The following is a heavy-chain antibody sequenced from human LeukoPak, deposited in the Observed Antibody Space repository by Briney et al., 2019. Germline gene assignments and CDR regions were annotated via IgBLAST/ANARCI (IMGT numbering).Heavy chain of an antibody. J-gene: IGHJ4*02. CDR1: GFTFRSYW. D-gene: IGHD6-19*01. CDR3: ARVGSGWYYYFDY. V-gene: IGHV3-74*01. CDR2: INTDGTST. Sequence: GGSLRLSCAASGFTFRSYWMHWVRQVPGKGLLWVSCINTDGTSTTYADSVKGRFTISRDNAKNTLYLQMNSLRAEDTAVYYCARVGSGWYYYFDYWGQGTLVTVSS.